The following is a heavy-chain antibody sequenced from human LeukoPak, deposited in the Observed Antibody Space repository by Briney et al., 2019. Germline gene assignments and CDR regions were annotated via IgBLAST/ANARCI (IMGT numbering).Heavy chain of an antibody. V-gene: IGHV3-23*01. CDR3: ARDYGGTYYFDY. Sequence: GGSLRLSCAASGFTFSSYAMSWVRQAPGKGQEWVSAISGSGGSTYYADSVKGRFTISRDNSKNTLYLQMNSLRAEDTAVYYCARDYGGTYYFDYWGQGTLVTVSS. CDR1: GFTFSSYA. CDR2: ISGSGGST. D-gene: IGHD4-23*01. J-gene: IGHJ4*02.